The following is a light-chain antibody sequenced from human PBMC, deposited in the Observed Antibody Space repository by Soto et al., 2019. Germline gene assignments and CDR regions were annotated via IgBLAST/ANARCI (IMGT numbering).Light chain of an antibody. CDR1: QSVSSSY. J-gene: IGKJ1*01. CDR2: GAS. V-gene: IGKV3-20*01. CDR3: QQFGSSSWT. Sequence: ESVLTQSPGTLSLSPGEKATLSCRASQSVSSSYLAWYQQKPGQAPRLLIYGASSRATGIPDRFSGSGSGTDFTLTVSRLEPEDFAVYYCQQFGSSSWTFVQGT.